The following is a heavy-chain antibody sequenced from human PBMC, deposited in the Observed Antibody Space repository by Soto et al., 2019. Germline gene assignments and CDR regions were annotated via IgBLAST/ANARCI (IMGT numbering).Heavy chain of an antibody. Sequence: GGSLRLSCAASGFKFSAFAMTWVRQVPGKGLEWVSAISGSGGSIYYADSVKGRFTISRDNAKNSLYLQMNSLRDEDTAVYYCARDEQLVRRGYYYYGMDVWGQGTTVTVSS. D-gene: IGHD6-13*01. CDR2: ISGSGGSI. CDR1: GFKFSAFA. J-gene: IGHJ6*02. CDR3: ARDEQLVRRGYYYYGMDV. V-gene: IGHV3-48*02.